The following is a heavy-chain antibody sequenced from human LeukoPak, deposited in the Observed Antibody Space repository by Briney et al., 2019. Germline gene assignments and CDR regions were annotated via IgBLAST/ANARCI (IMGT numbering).Heavy chain of an antibody. Sequence: GGSLRLSCAASGFTFSNYWMSWVRQAPGKGLEWVVNIKQDGSEKYYVDSVKGRFTISRDNAKNSLNLQMNSLRAEDTAVYYCVRMADDSSGYAYYYYMDVWGKGTTVTVSS. D-gene: IGHD3-22*01. V-gene: IGHV3-7*01. J-gene: IGHJ6*03. CDR2: IKQDGSEK. CDR1: GFTFSNYW. CDR3: VRMADDSSGYAYYYYMDV.